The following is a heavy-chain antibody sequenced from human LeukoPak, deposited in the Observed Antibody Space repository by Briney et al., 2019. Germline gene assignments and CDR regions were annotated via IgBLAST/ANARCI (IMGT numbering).Heavy chain of an antibody. D-gene: IGHD4-11*01. CDR2: IYCSGST. J-gene: IGHJ4*02. Sequence: PSETLSLTCTVSGGSISSYYWSWIRQPPGKGLEWIGYIYCSGSTNYNPSLKSRVTISVDTSKNQFSLKPSSVTAADTAVYYCARQGPMTTVDYWGQGTLVTVSS. V-gene: IGHV4-59*01. CDR1: GGSISSYY. CDR3: ARQGPMTTVDY.